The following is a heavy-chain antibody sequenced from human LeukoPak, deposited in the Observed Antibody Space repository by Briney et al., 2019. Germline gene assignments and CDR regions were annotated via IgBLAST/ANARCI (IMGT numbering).Heavy chain of an antibody. J-gene: IGHJ4*02. Sequence: GGSLRLSCAASGFTFSSYGMHRVRQAPGKGLEWVAVISYDGSNKYYADSVKGRFTISRDNSKNTLYLQMNSLRAEDTAVYYCAKDGGEYWFGSDWGQGTLVTVSS. CDR3: AKDGGEYWFGSD. CDR2: ISYDGSNK. D-gene: IGHD3-16*01. CDR1: GFTFSSYG. V-gene: IGHV3-30*18.